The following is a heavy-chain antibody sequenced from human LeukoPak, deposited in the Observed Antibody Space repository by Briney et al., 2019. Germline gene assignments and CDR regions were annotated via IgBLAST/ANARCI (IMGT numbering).Heavy chain of an antibody. CDR3: AREAVVGYCSGGSCYSPFYYYYYMDV. CDR1: GFDFSTQW. J-gene: IGHJ6*03. CDR2: VNQGATQK. V-gene: IGHV3-7*01. Sequence: GGSLRLSCAASGFDFSTQWMSWVRQAPGKGLEWVAIVNQGATQKYYVDSVKGRFTISRDNAKNSLYLQMNSLRAEDTAVYYCAREAVVGYCSGGSCYSPFYYYYYMDVWGKGTTVTVSS. D-gene: IGHD2-15*01.